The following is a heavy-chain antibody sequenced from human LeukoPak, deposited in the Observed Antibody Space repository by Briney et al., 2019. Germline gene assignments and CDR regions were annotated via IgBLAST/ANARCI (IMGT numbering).Heavy chain of an antibody. CDR1: GFTFSSYA. CDR3: AKTYYGFWSAHAEGAFDI. Sequence: GGSLRLSCAASGFTFSSYAMSWVRQAPGKGLEWVSAISGSGGSTYYADSVKGRFTISRDNSKNTLYLQMNSLRAEDTAVYYCAKTYYGFWSAHAEGAFDIWGQGTMVTVSS. V-gene: IGHV3-23*01. J-gene: IGHJ3*02. D-gene: IGHD3-3*01. CDR2: ISGSGGST.